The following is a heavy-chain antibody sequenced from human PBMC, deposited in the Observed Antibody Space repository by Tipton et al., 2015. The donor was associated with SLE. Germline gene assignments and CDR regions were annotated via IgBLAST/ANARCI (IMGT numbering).Heavy chain of an antibody. CDR1: GFTFSSYS. D-gene: IGHD6-19*01. CDR2: ISSSGSTI. J-gene: IGHJ2*01. V-gene: IGHV3-48*02. CDR3: ARGRGIAVAGTRYFDL. Sequence: SLRLSCAASGFTFSSYSMNWVRQAPGKGLEWVSYISSSGSTIYYADSVKGRFTISRDNAKNSLYLQMNSLRDEDTAVYYCARGRGIAVAGTRYFDLWGRGTLVTVSS.